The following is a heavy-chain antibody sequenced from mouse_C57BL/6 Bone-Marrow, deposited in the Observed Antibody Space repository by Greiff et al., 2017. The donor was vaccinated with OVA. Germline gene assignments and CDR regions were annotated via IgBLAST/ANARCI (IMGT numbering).Heavy chain of an antibody. J-gene: IGHJ4*01. Sequence: EDQLQQSGPELVKPGASVKISCKASGYSFTGYYMNWVKQSPEKSLEWIGEINPSTGGTTYNQKFKAKATLTVAKSSSTAYMQLKSLTSEDSAVYYCARRGRRRGYYYAMDYWGQGTSVTVSS. CDR1: GYSFTGYY. V-gene: IGHV1-42*01. CDR3: ARRGRRRGYYYAMDY. CDR2: INPSTGGT. D-gene: IGHD2-12*01.